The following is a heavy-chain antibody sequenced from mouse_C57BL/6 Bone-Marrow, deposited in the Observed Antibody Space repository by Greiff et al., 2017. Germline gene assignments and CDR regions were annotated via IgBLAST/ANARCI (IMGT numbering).Heavy chain of an antibody. V-gene: IGHV8-8*01. CDR1: LFSLSTFVMG. J-gene: IGHJ2*01. Sequence: QVTLKVSAPVLFPPPHPLLLTCSFSLFSLSTFVMGVGWIRQPSGKGLEWLAHIWWYDDKYYNPALKSRLTISKDTSKNQVFLNIANVDTADTATYYCARIGGTTVVGYWGQGTTLTVSS. D-gene: IGHD1-1*01. CDR3: ARIGGTTVVGY. CDR2: IWWYDDK.